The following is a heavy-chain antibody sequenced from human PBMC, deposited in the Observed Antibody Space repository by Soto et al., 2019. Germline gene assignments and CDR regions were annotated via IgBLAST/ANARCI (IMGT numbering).Heavy chain of an antibody. CDR3: ATPANYYDFWSGYLY. CDR2: FDPEDGET. CDR1: GYSLTVLS. V-gene: IGHV1-24*01. J-gene: IGHJ4*02. Sequence: ASVNLSCKVSGYSLTVLSMHWVRQAPRKGLEWMGGFDPEDGETIYAQKFQGRVTMTEDTSTDTAYMELSSLRSEDTAVYYCATPANYYDFWSGYLYWGQGTLVTVSS. D-gene: IGHD3-3*01.